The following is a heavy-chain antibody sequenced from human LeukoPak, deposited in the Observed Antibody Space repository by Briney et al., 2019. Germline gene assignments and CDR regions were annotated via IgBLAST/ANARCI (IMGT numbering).Heavy chain of an antibody. CDR3: AKRDYGDYGIDY. Sequence: GGSLRLSCAASGFTFSSYSMNWVRQAPGKGLEWVSSISSSSSYIYYADSVKGRFTISRDNAKNSLYLQMNSLRAEDTAVYYCAKRDYGDYGIDYWGQGTLVTVSS. CDR2: ISSSSSYI. CDR1: GFTFSSYS. V-gene: IGHV3-21*04. J-gene: IGHJ4*02. D-gene: IGHD4-17*01.